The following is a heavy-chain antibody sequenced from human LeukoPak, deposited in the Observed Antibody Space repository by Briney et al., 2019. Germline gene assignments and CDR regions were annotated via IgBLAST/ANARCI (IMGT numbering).Heavy chain of an antibody. J-gene: IGHJ4*02. V-gene: IGHV4-31*03. CDR1: GGSISSGGYY. CDR2: IYYSGST. D-gene: IGHD3-10*01. CDR3: ARDSGYGSGNFDY. Sequence: SETLSLTCTVSGGSISSGGYYWSWIRQHPGKGLECIGYIYYSGSTYYNPSLESRVTISVDTSKYQFSLKLSSVTAADTAVYYCARDSGYGSGNFDYWGQGTLVTVSS.